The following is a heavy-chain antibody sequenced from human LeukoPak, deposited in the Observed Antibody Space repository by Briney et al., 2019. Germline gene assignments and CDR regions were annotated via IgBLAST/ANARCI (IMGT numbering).Heavy chain of an antibody. D-gene: IGHD2-21*02. V-gene: IGHV3-23*01. Sequence: PGGSLRLSCAASGFTFSNYAMTWVRQAPGKGLEWVSAISGSGAKTYYADSVKGRFTISRDNTENTLYLQINSLRAEDTAVYYCARDSCYPPEGGSHCHFDYWGQGTLVTVSS. CDR2: ISGSGAKT. CDR1: GFTFSNYA. CDR3: ARDSCYPPEGGSHCHFDY. J-gene: IGHJ4*02.